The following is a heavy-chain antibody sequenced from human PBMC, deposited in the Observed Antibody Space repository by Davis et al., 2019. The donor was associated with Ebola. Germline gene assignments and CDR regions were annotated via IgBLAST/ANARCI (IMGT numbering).Heavy chain of an antibody. CDR1: GYTFTSYG. V-gene: IGHV1-18*04. D-gene: IGHD2-21*01. CDR3: ARGGGSTYSGIDH. J-gene: IGHJ4*02. Sequence: ASVKVSCKASGYTFTSYGITWVRQAPGQGLEWMGWISANTGDTNYIQKLQGRVTLTTDTSTSTAYMELRSLRSDDTAVYYCARGGGSTYSGIDHWGQGTLVTVSS. CDR2: ISANTGDT.